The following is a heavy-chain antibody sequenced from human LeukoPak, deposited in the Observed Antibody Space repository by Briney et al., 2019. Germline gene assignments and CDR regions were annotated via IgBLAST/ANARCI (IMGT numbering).Heavy chain of an antibody. D-gene: IGHD6-19*01. CDR2: IFYSGST. CDR1: GGSISSSNSY. CDR3: ARAGSGWSFDY. Sequence: PSETLSLTCTVSGGSISSSNSYWGWIRQPPGKGLEWVGSIFYSGSTFYNPSLKSRVTISVDMSKNQFSLKLSSVTAADTAVYYCARAGSGWSFDYWGQGTLVTVSS. J-gene: IGHJ4*02. V-gene: IGHV4-39*07.